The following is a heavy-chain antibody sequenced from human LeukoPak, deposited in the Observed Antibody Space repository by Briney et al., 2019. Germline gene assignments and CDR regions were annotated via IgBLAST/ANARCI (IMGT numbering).Heavy chain of an antibody. Sequence: SVKVSCKASGGTFSSYAISWVRQAPGKGLEWMGGIIPIFGTANYAQKFQGRVTITADESTSTAYMELSSLRSDDTAVYYCARDHFGGNSVGGGWFDPWGQGTLVTVSS. CDR1: GGTFSSYA. J-gene: IGHJ5*02. D-gene: IGHD4-23*01. CDR3: ARDHFGGNSVGGGWFDP. V-gene: IGHV1-69*01. CDR2: IIPIFGTA.